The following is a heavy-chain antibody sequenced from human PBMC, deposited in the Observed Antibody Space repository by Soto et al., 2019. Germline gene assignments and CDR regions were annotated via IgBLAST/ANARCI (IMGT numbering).Heavy chain of an antibody. V-gene: IGHV3-21*01. CDR1: GFTFSSYS. J-gene: IGHJ5*02. D-gene: IGHD2-21*01. Sequence: ESGGGLVKPGGSLRLSCAASGFTFSSYSMNWVRQAPGKGLEWVSTISSRNNDMYYVDSVKGRFTISRDNARNSVYLQINSLRADDTVVYYCARDVNGGFCGAWGQGTLVTVSS. CDR2: ISSRNNDM. CDR3: ARDVNGGFCGA.